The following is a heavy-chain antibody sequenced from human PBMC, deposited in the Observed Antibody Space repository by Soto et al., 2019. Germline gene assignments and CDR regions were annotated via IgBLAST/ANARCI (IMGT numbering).Heavy chain of an antibody. CDR1: GFTFSSSG. Sequence: LRLSCAASGFTFSSSGMQWVRQAPCKGLEWVAVIWYDGSNKYYADSVKGRFTISRDNSKNTLYLQMNSLRAEDTAVYYCARDGEGYYRSPSYPVYWGQGTLITVSS. CDR3: ARDGEGYYRSPSYPVY. J-gene: IGHJ4*02. D-gene: IGHD3-10*01. V-gene: IGHV3-33*01. CDR2: IWYDGSNK.